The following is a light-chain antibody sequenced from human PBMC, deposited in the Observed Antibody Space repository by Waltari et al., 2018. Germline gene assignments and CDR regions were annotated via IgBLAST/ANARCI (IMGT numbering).Light chain of an antibody. J-gene: IGLJ3*02. Sequence: QSLLTQPPSASGAPGPRVTISCSGTSSNIGTNAVSCYQQLPGAAPKLLIYSYEQRPSGVPDRFSGSRSGTSASLAISWLQSEDEADYYCASWDGRLNGWLFGGGTRLTVL. CDR2: SYE. CDR3: ASWDGRLNGWL. V-gene: IGLV1-44*01. CDR1: SSNIGTNA.